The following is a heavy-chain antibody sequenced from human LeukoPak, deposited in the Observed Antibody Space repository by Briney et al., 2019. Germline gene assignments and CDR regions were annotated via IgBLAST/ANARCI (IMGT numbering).Heavy chain of an antibody. D-gene: IGHD1-7*01. CDR2: IGDSGAYG. Sequence: PGGSLRLSCAASGFTFSNYAMSWVRQAPGKGREGVSTIGDSGAYGFYADSVKGRFTVSRDNSNNLVYLQMNNLRAEDTAVYYCAKKKRELRGFDYWGQGTLVTVSS. CDR1: GFTFSNYA. V-gene: IGHV3-23*01. J-gene: IGHJ4*02. CDR3: AKKKRELRGFDY.